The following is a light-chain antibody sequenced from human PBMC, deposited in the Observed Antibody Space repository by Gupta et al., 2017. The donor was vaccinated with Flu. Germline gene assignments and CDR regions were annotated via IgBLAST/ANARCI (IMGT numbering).Light chain of an antibody. V-gene: IGKV1-5*03. J-gene: IGKJ1*01. CDR3: QQDNGWRT. Sequence: SPSTLSASVGDRVTITCRASQSISNWLAWYQQKPGKAPKLLIYEASRLESGAPSRFSGSGFGTEFTLTISSLQPDDFATYYCQQDNGWRTFGQGTKVEI. CDR1: QSISNW. CDR2: EAS.